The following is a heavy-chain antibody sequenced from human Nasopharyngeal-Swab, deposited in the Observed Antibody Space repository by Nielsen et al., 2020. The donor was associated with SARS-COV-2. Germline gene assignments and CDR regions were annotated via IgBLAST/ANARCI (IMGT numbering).Heavy chain of an antibody. CDR1: GGSISSYY. CDR3: ARGGGFYDGFDI. V-gene: IGHV4-59*01. D-gene: IGHD1-26*01. CDR2: IYYSGST. J-gene: IGHJ3*02. Sequence: SETLSLTCTVSGGSISSYYWSWIRQPPGKGLEWIGHIYYSGSTNYNPSLKSRVTISGDTSKNQFSLKLSSVTAADTAVYYCARGGGFYDGFDIWGQGTMVSVSS.